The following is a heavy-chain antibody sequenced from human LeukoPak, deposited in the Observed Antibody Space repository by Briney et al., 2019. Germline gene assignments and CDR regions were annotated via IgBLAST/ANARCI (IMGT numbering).Heavy chain of an antibody. CDR1: GYIFTGYY. CDR3: ARDIEYSSSFDY. CDR2: INPNSGGT. Sequence: ASVKVSCKASGYIFTGYYMHWVRQAPGQGLEWMGRINPNSGGTNYAQKFQGRVTMTRDTSISTAYMELSRLRSDDTAVYYCARDIEYSSSFDYWGQGTLVTVSS. J-gene: IGHJ4*02. D-gene: IGHD6-6*01. V-gene: IGHV1-2*06.